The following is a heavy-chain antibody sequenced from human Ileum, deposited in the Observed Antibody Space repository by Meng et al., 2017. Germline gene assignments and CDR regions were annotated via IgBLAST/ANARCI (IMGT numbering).Heavy chain of an antibody. CDR2: IWYDGSNK. CDR1: GFTFSSYG. D-gene: IGHD5-18*01. J-gene: IGHJ4*02. Sequence: GESLKISCAASGFTFSSYGMHWVRQAPGKGLEWVAVIWYDGSNKYYADSVKGRFTISRDNSKNTLYLQMNSLRAEDTAVYYCARETVMAFDYWGQGTPVTSAS. V-gene: IGHV3-33*01. CDR3: ARETVMAFDY.